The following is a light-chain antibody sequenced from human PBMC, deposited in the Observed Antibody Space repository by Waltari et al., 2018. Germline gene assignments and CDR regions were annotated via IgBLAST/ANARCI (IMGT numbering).Light chain of an antibody. CDR3: QLRSKWLRT. J-gene: IGKJ1*01. CDR2: DAA. V-gene: IGKV3-11*01. Sequence: IVFTHAPATLSMSPGQIAALSCRASQSVRTYLAWYQQKPGQAPRLLIYDAATRATAIPARFSGSGSGTDFTLTISSLEPEDFAVYYCQLRSKWLRTFGQGTKVEV. CDR1: QSVRTY.